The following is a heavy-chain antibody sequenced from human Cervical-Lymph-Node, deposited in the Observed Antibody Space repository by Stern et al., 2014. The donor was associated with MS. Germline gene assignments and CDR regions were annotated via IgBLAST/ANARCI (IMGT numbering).Heavy chain of an antibody. CDR2: INSRGRMT. J-gene: IGHJ4*02. D-gene: IGHD6-6*01. CDR3: AGESGRSSPFEY. CDR1: GFTFSDYY. Sequence: QMQLVQSGGGPVKPGGSLRLSCAASGFTFSDYYMNWIRQPPGKGLEWISYINSRGRMTYYADSVKGRFTISRDNANGSVYLQMNRLRVDDTAVYYCAGESGRSSPFEYWSQGTLVIVSS. V-gene: IGHV3-11*01.